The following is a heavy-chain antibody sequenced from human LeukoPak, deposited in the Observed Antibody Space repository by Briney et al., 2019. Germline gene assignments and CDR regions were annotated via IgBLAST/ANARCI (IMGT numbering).Heavy chain of an antibody. Sequence: ASVKVSCKASGGTFSSYAISWVRQAPGQGLEWMGGIIPIFGTANYAQKFQGRVTITADKSTSTAYMELSSLRSEDTAVYYCARNKRSITMVRGEPFDYWGQEPWSPSPQ. V-gene: IGHV1-69*06. CDR3: ARNKRSITMVRGEPFDY. J-gene: IGHJ4*01. D-gene: IGHD3-10*01. CDR1: GGTFSSYA. CDR2: IIPIFGTA.